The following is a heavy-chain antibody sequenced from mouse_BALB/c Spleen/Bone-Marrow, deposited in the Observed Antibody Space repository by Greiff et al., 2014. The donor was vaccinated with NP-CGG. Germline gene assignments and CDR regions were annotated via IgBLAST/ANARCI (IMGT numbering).Heavy chain of an antibody. CDR3: SRGRRDALDY. Sequence: QVQLKESGAELAKPGASVKLSCKASGYTFTSYYMYWVKQRPGQGLEWFGEINPSNGGTNFNEKFKNKATLTVDKSSSTAYMQLSSLTSEDSAVYYCSRGRRDALDYWGQGTSVTVSS. CDR1: GYTFTSYY. V-gene: IGHV1S81*02. J-gene: IGHJ4*01. CDR2: INPSNGGT.